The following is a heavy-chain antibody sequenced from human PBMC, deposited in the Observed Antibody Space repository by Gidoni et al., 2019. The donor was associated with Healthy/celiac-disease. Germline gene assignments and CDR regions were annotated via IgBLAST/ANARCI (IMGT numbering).Heavy chain of an antibody. CDR2: IYLDDDN. CDR1: GFSLRTIGVG. V-gene: IGHV2-5*02. D-gene: IGHD3-9*01. Sequence: QITLKESGPTLVKPTQTLTLTCTFSGFSLRTIGVGVGWIRQPPGKALEWLALIYLDDDNRYSPSLQSRLTITKDTSKNQVVLTMTNMDPVDTATYYCAHRRNNYDILTGPYYFDYWGQGTLVTVSS. CDR3: AHRRNNYDILTGPYYFDY. J-gene: IGHJ4*02.